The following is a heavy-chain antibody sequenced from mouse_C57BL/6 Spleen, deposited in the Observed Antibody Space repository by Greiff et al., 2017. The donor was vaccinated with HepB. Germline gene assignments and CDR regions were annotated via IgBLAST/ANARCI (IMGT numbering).Heavy chain of an antibody. V-gene: IGHV7-3*01. CDR1: GFTFTDYY. J-gene: IGHJ4*01. CDR3: ARYTGYYAMDY. CDR2: IRNKANGYTT. Sequence: EVQVVESGGGLVQPGGSLSLSCAASGFTFTDYYMSWVRQPPGKALEWLGFIRNKANGYTTEYSASVKGRFTISRDNSQSILYLQMNALRAEVSATYYCARYTGYYAMDYWGQGTSVTVSS. D-gene: IGHD3-1*01.